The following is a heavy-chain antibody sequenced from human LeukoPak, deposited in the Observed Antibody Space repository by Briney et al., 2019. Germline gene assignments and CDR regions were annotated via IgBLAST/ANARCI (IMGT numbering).Heavy chain of an antibody. D-gene: IGHD6-19*01. J-gene: IGHJ4*02. CDR1: GFTFSSYW. CDR2: ISYDGSNK. Sequence: PGGSLRLSCAASGFTFSSYWMSWVRQAPGKGLEWVAVISYDGSNKYYADSVKGRFTISRDNSKNTLYLQMNSLRAEDTAVYYCARGIAVADNADYWGQGTLVTVSS. V-gene: IGHV3-30*03. CDR3: ARGIAVADNADY.